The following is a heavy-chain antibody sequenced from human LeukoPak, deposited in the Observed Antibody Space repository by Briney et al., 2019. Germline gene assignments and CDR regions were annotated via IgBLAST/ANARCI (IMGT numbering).Heavy chain of an antibody. CDR1: GGSISSYY. CDR2: IYYSGST. J-gene: IGHJ4*02. CDR3: ARASYYGSGSYYTPFDY. D-gene: IGHD3-10*01. Sequence: SETLSLTCTVSGGSISSYYWSWIRQPPGKGLEWIGYIYYSGSTNYNPSLKSRVTISVDTSKNQFSLKLSSVTAADTAVYYCARASYYGSGSYYTPFDYWGQGTLVTVSS. V-gene: IGHV4-59*01.